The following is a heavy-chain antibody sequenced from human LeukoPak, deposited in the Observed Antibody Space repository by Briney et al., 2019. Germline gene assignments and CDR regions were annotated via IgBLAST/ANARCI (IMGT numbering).Heavy chain of an antibody. CDR3: ARDATRGGDNDY. V-gene: IGHV3-7*01. Sequence: GGSLRLSCAASGFALSRYYMSWVRQAPGKGLEWVANINEDGSYKFHADSVKGRLTISRDNSKNSLYLQMSSLRADDTAVYYCARDATRGGDNDYWGQGTRVIVSS. J-gene: IGHJ4*02. CDR2: INEDGSYK. D-gene: IGHD2-21*02. CDR1: GFALSRYY.